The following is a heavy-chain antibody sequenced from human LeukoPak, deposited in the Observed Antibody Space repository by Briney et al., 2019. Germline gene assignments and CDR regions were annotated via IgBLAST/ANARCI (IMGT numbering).Heavy chain of an antibody. CDR2: ISSSSYI. D-gene: IGHD3-10*01. CDR1: GFTFSNYL. Sequence: GGSLRLSCVGSGFTFSNYLMNWVRQAPGKGLEWVSSISSSSYIYYADSVKGRFTISRDNAKNSLYLQMNSLRAEDTAVYYCARAQISPYYYGSGSYGMDVWGQGTTVTVSS. J-gene: IGHJ6*02. V-gene: IGHV3-21*01. CDR3: ARAQISPYYYGSGSYGMDV.